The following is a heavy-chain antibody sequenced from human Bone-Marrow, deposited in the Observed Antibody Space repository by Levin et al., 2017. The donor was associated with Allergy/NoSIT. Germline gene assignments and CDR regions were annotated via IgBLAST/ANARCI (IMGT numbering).Heavy chain of an antibody. V-gene: IGHV4-59*01. D-gene: IGHD3-16*01. CDR1: GGSISSYY. Sequence: SETLSLICTVSGGSISSYYWSWIRQPPGKGLEWIGYIYYTGSTSYNPSLKSRVTISIDTSKNQFSLKLSSVIAADTAVFFCAGGLGAMNVDYWGQGTLVTVPS. CDR2: IYYTGST. J-gene: IGHJ4*02. CDR3: AGGLGAMNVDY.